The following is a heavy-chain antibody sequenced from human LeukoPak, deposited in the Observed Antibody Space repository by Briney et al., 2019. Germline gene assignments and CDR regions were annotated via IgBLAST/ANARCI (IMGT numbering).Heavy chain of an antibody. J-gene: IGHJ5*02. CDR2: INPNSGRT. Sequence: ASVEVSCKASGYTFTGYYMNWVRQAPGQGLEWMGWINPNSGRTNYAHNFQGRVTLTRDPSISTAYMELTGLTSNDTGVYYCARTREYSSTWFFPPFDPWGQGTLVTVSS. D-gene: IGHD6-13*01. V-gene: IGHV1-2*02. CDR1: GYTFTGYY. CDR3: ARTREYSSTWFFPPFDP.